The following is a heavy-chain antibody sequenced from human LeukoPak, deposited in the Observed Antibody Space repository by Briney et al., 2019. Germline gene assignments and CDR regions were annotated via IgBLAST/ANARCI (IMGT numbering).Heavy chain of an antibody. CDR1: GFSVSSGSW. CDR3: ARGDNWFDP. CDR2: INRSGGT. Sequence: SETLSLTCAVSGFSVSSGSWWGWIRQPPGKGLEWIGSINRSGGTYYNPSLKSRVTISVDTSKTQFSLKLSSVTAADTAVYYCARGDNWFDPWGQGTLVTVSS. V-gene: IGHV4-38-2*01. J-gene: IGHJ5*02.